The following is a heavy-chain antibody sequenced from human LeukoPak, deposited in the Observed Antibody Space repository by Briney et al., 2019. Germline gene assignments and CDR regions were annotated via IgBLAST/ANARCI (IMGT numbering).Heavy chain of an antibody. CDR1: GYTFTGYY. J-gene: IGHJ4*02. CDR2: INPNSGGT. V-gene: IGHV1-2*06. D-gene: IGHD6-19*01. Sequence: ASVKVSCKASGYTFTGYYMHWVRQPPGQGLVWMGRINPNSGGTNYAQKFQGRVTMTRDTSISTAYMELSRLRSDDTAVYYCARAGMAVAGTGGYWGQGTLVTVSS. CDR3: ARAGMAVAGTGGY.